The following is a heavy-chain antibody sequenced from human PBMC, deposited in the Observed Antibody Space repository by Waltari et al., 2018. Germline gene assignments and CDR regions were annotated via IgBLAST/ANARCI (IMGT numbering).Heavy chain of an antibody. V-gene: IGHV4-38-2*01. J-gene: IGHJ4*02. CDR2: IYHSGST. CDR3: ARTGGLLLGEFLFDY. Sequence: QVQLQESGPGLVKPSGTLSLICRVSGYSISRGYYWGWIRQPPGKGLEWIGTIYHSGSTYYNPSLKSRVTISVDTSKNQFSLKLSSVTAADTAVYYCARTGGLLLGEFLFDYWGQGALVTVSS. CDR1: GYSISRGYY. D-gene: IGHD3-16*01.